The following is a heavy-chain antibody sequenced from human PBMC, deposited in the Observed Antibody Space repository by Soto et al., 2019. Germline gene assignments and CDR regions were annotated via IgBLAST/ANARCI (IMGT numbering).Heavy chain of an antibody. D-gene: IGHD2-2*01. CDR1: GYTFTSYG. Sequence: ASVKVSCKASGYTFTSYGISWVRQAPGQGLEWMGWISAYNGNTNYAQKLQGRVTMTTDTSTSKAYMKLRSLRSDATAVYYCARLHVVVGYNWFDPWGQGTLVTVSS. CDR3: ARLHVVVGYNWFDP. V-gene: IGHV1-18*01. CDR2: ISAYNGNT. J-gene: IGHJ5*02.